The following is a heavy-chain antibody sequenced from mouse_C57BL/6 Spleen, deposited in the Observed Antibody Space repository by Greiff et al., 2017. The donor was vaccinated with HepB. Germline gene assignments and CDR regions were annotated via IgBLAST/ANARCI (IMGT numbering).Heavy chain of an antibody. Sequence: QVQLQQSGAELARPGASVKLSCKASGYTFTSYGISWVKQRTGQGLEWIGEIYPRSGNTYYNEKFKGKATLTADKSSSTAYMELRSLTSEDSAVYFCASEGYGNYGFDYWGQGTTLTVSS. D-gene: IGHD2-1*01. V-gene: IGHV1-81*01. J-gene: IGHJ2*01. CDR1: GYTFTSYG. CDR3: ASEGYGNYGFDY. CDR2: IYPRSGNT.